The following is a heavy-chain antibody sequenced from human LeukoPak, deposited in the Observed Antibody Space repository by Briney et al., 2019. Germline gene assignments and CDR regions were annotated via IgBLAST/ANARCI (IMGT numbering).Heavy chain of an antibody. J-gene: IGHJ4*02. CDR3: ARQIASAGTAAFDF. CDR2: IYSTGST. Sequence: SETLSLTCTVSGGSISSYYWSWIRQPAGKGLEWIGRIYSTGSTNYNPSLKSRVTMSVDTSKNQFSLRLRSVTAADTAVYYCARQIASAGTAAFDFWGQGALVTVSS. CDR1: GGSISSYY. V-gene: IGHV4-4*07. D-gene: IGHD6-13*01.